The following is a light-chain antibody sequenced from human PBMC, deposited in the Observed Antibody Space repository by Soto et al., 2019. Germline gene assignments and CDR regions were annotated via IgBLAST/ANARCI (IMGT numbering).Light chain of an antibody. V-gene: IGKV3-11*01. CDR2: DAS. CDR3: QQRGSWHPSVT. J-gene: IGKJ5*01. CDR1: QSVSHA. Sequence: EVVLTQSPATLSLSPGDRATLSCRASQSVSHALAWYQQKPGQAPRLLIHDASSRATGIPARFSGSGSETDFTLTISSLEPEDFAVYYCQQRGSWHPSVTFVQGTRLEIK.